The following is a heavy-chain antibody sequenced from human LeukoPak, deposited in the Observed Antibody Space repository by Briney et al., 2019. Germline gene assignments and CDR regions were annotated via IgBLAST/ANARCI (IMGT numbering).Heavy chain of an antibody. Sequence: GKSLRLSCVASGFTPTGYGMHWGRHAPGKGLEWVAVIWYNGNNIYYEDSVKGRFTISRDTSKNTLYLQMNSLRGDDTATYYCARDGLASIGLDMWGQGTVVTVSS. CDR3: ARDGLASIGLDM. D-gene: IGHD6-13*01. V-gene: IGHV3-33*01. CDR2: IWYNGNNI. J-gene: IGHJ3*02. CDR1: GFTPTGYG.